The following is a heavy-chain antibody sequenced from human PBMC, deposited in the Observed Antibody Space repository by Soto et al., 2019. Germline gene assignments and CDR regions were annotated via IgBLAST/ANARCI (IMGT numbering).Heavy chain of an antibody. CDR1: GYTLTELS. CDR3: ATVPLSRIAVAGTEGWDY. CDR2: FDPEDGET. V-gene: IGHV1-24*01. Sequence: VASVKVSCKVSGYTLTELSMHWVRQAPGKGLEWMGGFDPEDGETIYAQKFQGRVTMTEDTSTDTAYMELSSLRSEDTAVYYCATVPLSRIAVAGTEGWDYWGQGTLVTVSS. J-gene: IGHJ4*02. D-gene: IGHD6-19*01.